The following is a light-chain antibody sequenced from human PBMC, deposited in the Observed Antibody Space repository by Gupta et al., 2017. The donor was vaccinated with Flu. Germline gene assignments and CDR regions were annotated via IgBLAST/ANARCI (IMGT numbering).Light chain of an antibody. J-gene: IGLJ3*02. CDR1: NIVTKS. V-gene: IGLV3-21*02. CDR2: YDV. Sequence: SYVLTPPPSVSVAPGQTARITCGGNNIVTKSVHWYQQKPAQAPVMVVVYDVDRPSGIPAGFLCFSIANKATSLTITVEAVDEADDYYKASDTSSDNWVFGGGTKLTVL. CDR3: KASDTSSDNWV.